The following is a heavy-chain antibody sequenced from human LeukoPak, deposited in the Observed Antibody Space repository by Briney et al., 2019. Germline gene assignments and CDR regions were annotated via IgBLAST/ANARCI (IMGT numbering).Heavy chain of an antibody. CDR3: AQQWLVLGAFDI. V-gene: IGHV3-23*01. D-gene: IGHD6-19*01. J-gene: IGHJ3*02. CDR1: GFTFSSYA. Sequence: GGSLRLSCAASGFTFSSYAMSWVRQAPGKGLEWVSAISGSGGSTYYADSVKGRFTISRDNSKDTLYLQMNSLRAEDTAVYYCAQQWLVLGAFDIWGQGTMVTVSS. CDR2: ISGSGGST.